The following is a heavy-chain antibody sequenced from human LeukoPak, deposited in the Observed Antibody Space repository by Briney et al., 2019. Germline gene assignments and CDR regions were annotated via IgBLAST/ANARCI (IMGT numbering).Heavy chain of an antibody. CDR1: GFTFSIYA. J-gene: IGHJ4*02. D-gene: IGHD2-2*02. CDR3: AKGLSCRSVNCYTGYFDS. V-gene: IGHV3-23*01. CDR2: VSGTGADT. Sequence: GGSLRLSCAASGFTFSIYAMSWVRQAPGKGLECVSAVSGTGADTYYPDSVKGRFTISRDNSKNTLYLQMNSLRAEDTAVYYCAKGLSCRSVNCYTGYFDSWRRGSLVTVSS.